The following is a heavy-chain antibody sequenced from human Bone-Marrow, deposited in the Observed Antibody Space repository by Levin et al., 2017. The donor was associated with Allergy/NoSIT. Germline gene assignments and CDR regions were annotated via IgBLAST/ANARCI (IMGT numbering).Heavy chain of an antibody. Sequence: PSETLSLTCTVSGGSIRSSSYYWGWIRQSPGKGLEWIGSIYSSGSTDHNPSLKSRVTISVDTAKNQFSLKLTSVSAADTAVYYCARPAAEYESGGMDVWGPGATVTVSS. J-gene: IGHJ6*02. CDR3: ARPAAEYESGGMDV. D-gene: IGHD2-2*01. V-gene: IGHV4-39*01. CDR2: IYSSGST. CDR1: GGSIRSSSYY.